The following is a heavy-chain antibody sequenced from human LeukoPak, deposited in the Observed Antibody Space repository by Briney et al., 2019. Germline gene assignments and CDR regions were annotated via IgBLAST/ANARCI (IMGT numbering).Heavy chain of an antibody. J-gene: IGHJ4*02. CDR3: AVLLRGSSDLLIDY. CDR1: GYTFTGYY. CDR2: INPNSGGT. V-gene: IGHV1-2*02. D-gene: IGHD2-2*01. Sequence: GASVKVSCKASGYTFTGYYMHWVQQAPGQGLEWMGWINPNSGGTNYAQKFQGRVTMTRDTSTSTVYMELSSLRSEDTAVYYCAVLLRGSSDLLIDYWGQGTLVTVSS.